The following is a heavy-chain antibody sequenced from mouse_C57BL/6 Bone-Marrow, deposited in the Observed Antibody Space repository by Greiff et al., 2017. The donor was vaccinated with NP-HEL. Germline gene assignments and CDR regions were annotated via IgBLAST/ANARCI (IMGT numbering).Heavy chain of an antibody. CDR2: IDPETGGT. V-gene: IGHV1-15*01. CDR1: GYTFTDYE. D-gene: IGHD2-2*01. CDR3: ASTMVTSWYFDV. Sequence: QVQLQQSGAELVRPGASVTLSCKASGYTFTDYEMHWVKQTPVHGLEWIGAIDPETGGTAYNQKFKGKAILTADKSSSTAYMELRSLTTEDSAIYYCASTMVTSWYFDVWGTGTTVTVSS. J-gene: IGHJ1*03.